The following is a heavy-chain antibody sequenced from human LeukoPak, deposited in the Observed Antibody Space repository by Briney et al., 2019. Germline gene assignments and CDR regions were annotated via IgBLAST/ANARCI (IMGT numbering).Heavy chain of an antibody. Sequence: GGPLRLSCAASGFTVANDRMSWVRQAPGKGLEWVSTVYGGGNTAYADSVKGRFTISRDTSKNTLLLQMNSLRAEDTALYFCVRERFGAIVENWGQGALVIVSS. D-gene: IGHD5-24*01. V-gene: IGHV3-53*01. CDR2: VYGGGNT. J-gene: IGHJ4*02. CDR3: VRERFGAIVEN. CDR1: GFTVANDR.